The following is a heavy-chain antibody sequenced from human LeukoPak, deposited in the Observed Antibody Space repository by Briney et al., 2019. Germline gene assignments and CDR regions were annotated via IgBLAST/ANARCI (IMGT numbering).Heavy chain of an antibody. V-gene: IGHV4-38-2*02. CDR3: ARGIVGTNWFDP. Sequence: SETLSLTCTVSGYSISSGYYWGWIRQPPGKGLEWIGSIYHSGSTYYNPSLKSRVTISVDTSKNQFSLKLSSVTAADTAVYYCARGIVGTNWFDPWGQGTLVTVSS. J-gene: IGHJ5*02. CDR1: GYSISSGYY. CDR2: IYHSGST. D-gene: IGHD2/OR15-2a*01.